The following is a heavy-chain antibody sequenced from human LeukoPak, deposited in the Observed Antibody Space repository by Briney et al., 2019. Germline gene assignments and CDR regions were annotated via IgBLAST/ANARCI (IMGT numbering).Heavy chain of an antibody. CDR3: VTDRGTYYYDSSGYRA. D-gene: IGHD3-22*01. CDR1: GYTFTDYY. CDR2: VDPEDGET. V-gene: IGHV1-69-2*01. Sequence: GASVKVSCKASGYTFTDYYMHWVQQAPGKGLEWVGRVDPEDGETIYAEKFQGRVTISADTSTDTAYMELSSLGSEDAAVYYCVTDRGTYYYDSSGYRAWGQGTLVTVSS. J-gene: IGHJ5*02.